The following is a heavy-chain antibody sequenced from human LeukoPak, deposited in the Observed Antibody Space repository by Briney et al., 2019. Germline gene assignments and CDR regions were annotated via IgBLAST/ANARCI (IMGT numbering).Heavy chain of an antibody. V-gene: IGHV3-7*01. CDR1: GFTFSSYW. J-gene: IGHJ4*02. Sequence: GGSLRLSCAASGFTFSSYWMSWVRQAPGKGLEWVANIKQDGSEKYYVDSVKGRFTISRDNAKNSLYLQMNSLRAEDTAVYYCARDHDSYGVDYFDYWGQGTLVTVPS. D-gene: IGHD3-16*01. CDR2: IKQDGSEK. CDR3: ARDHDSYGVDYFDY.